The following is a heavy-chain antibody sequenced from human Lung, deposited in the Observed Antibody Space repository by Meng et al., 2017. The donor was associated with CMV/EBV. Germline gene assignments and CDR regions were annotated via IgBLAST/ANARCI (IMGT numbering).Heavy chain of an antibody. Sequence: KISCKASGYIFTSHWIGWVRQMPGKGLEWMGITYPGDSDTRYSPSFEGQVIISADKSISTAYLQWSSLKASDTAVYYCARSSYFDYWGQGTLVTVSS. V-gene: IGHV5-51*01. CDR3: ARSSYFDY. CDR1: GYIFTSHW. J-gene: IGHJ4*02. D-gene: IGHD3-10*01. CDR2: TYPGDSDT.